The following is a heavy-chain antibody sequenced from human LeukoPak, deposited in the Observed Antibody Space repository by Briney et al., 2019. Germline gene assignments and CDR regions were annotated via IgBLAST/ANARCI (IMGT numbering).Heavy chain of an antibody. CDR1: GFTFSRYA. CDR2: ISGSGGST. J-gene: IGHJ6*02. Sequence: GGSLRLSCAASGFTFSRYAMSWVRQAPGKGLEWVSGISGSGGSTYYADSVKGRFTISRDNSKNTLYLQMNSLRAEDTAVYYCAKRKYQLLYCLDVWGQGTTVTVSS. V-gene: IGHV3-23*01. CDR3: AKRKYQLLYCLDV. D-gene: IGHD2-2*01.